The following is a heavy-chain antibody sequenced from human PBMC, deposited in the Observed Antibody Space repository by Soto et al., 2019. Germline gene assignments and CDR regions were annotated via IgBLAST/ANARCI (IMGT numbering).Heavy chain of an antibody. D-gene: IGHD3-3*01. CDR1: GGTFSSYA. CDR3: ARGQATLGVVIRYNWFDS. CDR2: IIPIFGTA. Sequence: GASVKVSCKASGGTFSSYAISWMRQAPGQGLEWMGGIIPIFGTANYAQKFQGRVTITADETTSTAYMELGSLRSEDTAVYYCARGQATLGVVIRYNWFDSWGQGPMITV. V-gene: IGHV1-69*13. J-gene: IGHJ5*01.